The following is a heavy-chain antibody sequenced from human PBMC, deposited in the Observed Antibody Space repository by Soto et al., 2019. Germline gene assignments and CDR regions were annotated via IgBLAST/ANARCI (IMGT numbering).Heavy chain of an antibody. J-gene: IGHJ4*02. CDR2: TYFTGTT. CDR3: ARLYWSYYASSGYLDQ. Sequence: SETLSLTCTVSNGSISNGDYYWIWVRQPPGKGLESIGYTYFTGTTYYNPSLQSRLSISVDRSKNQMSLRLTSVTAADTAVYYCARLYWSYYASSGYLDQWGQGTLVTVSS. CDR1: NGSISNGDYY. D-gene: IGHD3-22*01. V-gene: IGHV4-30-4*01.